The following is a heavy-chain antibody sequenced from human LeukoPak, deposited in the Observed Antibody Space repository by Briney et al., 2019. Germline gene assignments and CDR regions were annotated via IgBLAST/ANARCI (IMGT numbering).Heavy chain of an antibody. Sequence: SETLSLTCAVYGGSFSGYYWSWLRQPPGKGLEWIGEINHSGSTNYNPSLKRRVTISVDTSKNQFSLKLSSVTAADTAVYYCARGLPRYSSSWYVDYWGQGTLVTVSS. CDR3: ARGLPRYSSSWYVDY. J-gene: IGHJ4*02. CDR1: GGSFSGYY. CDR2: INHSGST. D-gene: IGHD6-13*01. V-gene: IGHV4-34*01.